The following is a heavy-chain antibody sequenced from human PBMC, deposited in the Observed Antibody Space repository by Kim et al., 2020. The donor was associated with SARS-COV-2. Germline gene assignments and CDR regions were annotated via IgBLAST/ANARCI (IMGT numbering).Heavy chain of an antibody. CDR1: GFTFTSSA. CDR2: IVVGSGNT. Sequence: SVKVSCKASGFTFTSSAMQWVRQARGQRLEWIGWIVVGSGNTNYAQKFQERVTITRDMSTSTAYMELSSLRSEDTAVYYCAADDRSLLLWFGELPYYYYGMDGWGQGTTVTVSS. D-gene: IGHD3-10*01. J-gene: IGHJ6*02. CDR3: AADDRSLLLWFGELPYYYYGMDG. V-gene: IGHV1-58*02.